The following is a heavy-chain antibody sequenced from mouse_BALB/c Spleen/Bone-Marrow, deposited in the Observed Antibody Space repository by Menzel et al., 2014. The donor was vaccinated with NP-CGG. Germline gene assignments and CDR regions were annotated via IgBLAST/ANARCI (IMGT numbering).Heavy chain of an antibody. Sequence: VQLQQSGPGLVKPSQTVSLTCTVTGISIATGNYRWSWIRQFPGNKLEWIGYIYYSGTITYNPSLTSRTTITRDTSKNQFFLEMNSLTAEDTATYYCARDGNYDGYFDYWGQGTTLTVSS. CDR2: IYYSGTI. D-gene: IGHD2-1*01. J-gene: IGHJ2*01. CDR3: ARDGNYDGYFDY. CDR1: GISIATGNYR. V-gene: IGHV3-5*02.